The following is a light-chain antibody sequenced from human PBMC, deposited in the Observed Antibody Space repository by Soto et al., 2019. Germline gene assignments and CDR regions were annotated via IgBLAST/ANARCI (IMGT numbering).Light chain of an antibody. V-gene: IGKV3-15*01. CDR1: QSVSST. CDR3: QPYIYWPWT. Sequence: EVALTQSPGTLSVSPGAGAALSCRASQSVSSTLAWYQQKPGQAPRLLIYGASTRATGIPARFSGSGSGTEFTLTITRPQSEDFAVYYCQPYIYWPWTFGQGTKVDIK. CDR2: GAS. J-gene: IGKJ1*01.